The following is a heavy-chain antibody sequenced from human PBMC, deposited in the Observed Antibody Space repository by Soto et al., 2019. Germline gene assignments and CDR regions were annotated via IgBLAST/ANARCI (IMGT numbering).Heavy chain of an antibody. CDR2: INPEGSST. V-gene: IGHV3-74*01. D-gene: IGHD2-15*01. Sequence: EVQLVESGGGLVQPGGSLRLSCVDSGFSFSSYWMHWVRQGPGKGLVWVARINPEGSSTNYADSAEGRFTTSRDNARNTLYLQMNGLRAEDTAVYYCARSPGGYYIDWGQGTMVTVSS. CDR3: ARSPGGYYID. J-gene: IGHJ3*01. CDR1: GFSFSSYW.